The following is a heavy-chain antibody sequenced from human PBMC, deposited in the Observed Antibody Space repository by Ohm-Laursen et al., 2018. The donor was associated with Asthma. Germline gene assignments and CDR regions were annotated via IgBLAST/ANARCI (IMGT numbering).Heavy chain of an antibody. CDR1: GGSISSSSYY. V-gene: IGHV4-39*01. Sequence: GTLSLTCTVSGGSISSSSYYWGWIRQPPGKGLEWIGSIYYSGSTYYNLSLKSRVTISVDTSKNQFALKLTSVTAADTAVYYCARAPVSLSDLGVATRYYYGMDVWGQGTTVTVSS. J-gene: IGHJ6*02. D-gene: IGHD5-12*01. CDR2: IYYSGST. CDR3: ARAPVSLSDLGVATRYYYGMDV.